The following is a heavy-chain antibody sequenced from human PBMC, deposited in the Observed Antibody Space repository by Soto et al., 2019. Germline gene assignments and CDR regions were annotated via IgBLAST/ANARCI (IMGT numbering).Heavy chain of an antibody. CDR2: ISGSGGST. CDR3: AKFCRGSTYYFDY. V-gene: IGHV3-23*01. Sequence: GGSLRLSCAASGFTFSNYAMTWVRQAPGKGLEWVSAISGSGGSTYYADSVKGRFTISRDNSNNTLYLQMNSLRAEDTAVYYCAKFCRGSTYYFDYWGQGTLVTVSS. J-gene: IGHJ4*02. CDR1: GFTFSNYA. D-gene: IGHD3-10*01.